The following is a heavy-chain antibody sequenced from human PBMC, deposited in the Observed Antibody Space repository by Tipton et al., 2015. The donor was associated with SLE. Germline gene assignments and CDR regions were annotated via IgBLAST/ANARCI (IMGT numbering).Heavy chain of an antibody. Sequence: SSYGMHWVRQAPGKGLEWIGSIYYSGSTYYNPSLKSRVTISVDTSKNQFSLKLSSVTAADTAVYYCARDRAAAGPKVDYWGQGTLVTVSS. CDR2: IYYSGST. CDR3: ARDRAAAGPKVDY. CDR1: SSYG. V-gene: IGHV4-39*02. D-gene: IGHD6-13*01. J-gene: IGHJ4*02.